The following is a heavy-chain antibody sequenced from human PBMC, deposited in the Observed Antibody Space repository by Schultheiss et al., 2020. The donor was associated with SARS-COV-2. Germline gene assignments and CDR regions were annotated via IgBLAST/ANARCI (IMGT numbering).Heavy chain of an antibody. V-gene: IGHV4-39*01. Sequence: SETLSLTCTVSGGSVTSSTYYWGWIRQPPGKGLEWIGSIYYNGNTYYNPSLKSRVTISVDTSKKQFSLKLTSVTATDTAVYYCARRTFETDRPFDDWGQGILVTVSS. D-gene: IGHD1-14*01. CDR2: IYYNGNT. J-gene: IGHJ4*02. CDR1: GGSVTSSTYY. CDR3: ARRTFETDRPFDD.